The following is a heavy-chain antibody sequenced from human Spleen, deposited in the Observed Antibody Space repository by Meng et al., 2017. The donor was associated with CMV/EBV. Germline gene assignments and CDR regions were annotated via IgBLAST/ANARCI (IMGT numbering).Heavy chain of an antibody. V-gene: IGHV2-5*02. CDR1: GFSLSTSGVG. CDR2: IYWDDDK. CDR3: AHTPSLITGTTWFDP. Sequence: QESGPGLVEPSQTLSLTCTFSGFSLSTSGVGVGWIRQPPGKALEWLALIYWDDDKRYSPSLKSRLTITKDTSKNQVVLTMTNMDPVDTATYYCAHTPSLITGTTWFDPWGQGTLVTVSS. D-gene: IGHD1-20*01. J-gene: IGHJ5*02.